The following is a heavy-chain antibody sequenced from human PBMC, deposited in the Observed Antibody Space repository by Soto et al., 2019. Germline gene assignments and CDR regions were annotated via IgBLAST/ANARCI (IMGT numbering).Heavy chain of an antibody. J-gene: IGHJ6*02. CDR1: GGTFSSYT. D-gene: IGHD6-13*01. Sequence: QVQLVQSGAEVKKPGSSVKVSCKASGGTFSSYTISWVRQAPGQGLEWMGRIIPILGIANYAQKFQGRVTITADKSTSTAYTELSSLRSEDTAVYYCARHGGIAAAGYGMDVWGQGTTVTVSS. CDR3: ARHGGIAAAGYGMDV. CDR2: IIPILGIA. V-gene: IGHV1-69*02.